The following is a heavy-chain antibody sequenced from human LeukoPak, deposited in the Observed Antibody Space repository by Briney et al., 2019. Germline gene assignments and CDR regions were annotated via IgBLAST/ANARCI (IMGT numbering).Heavy chain of an antibody. J-gene: IGHJ5*02. Sequence: ASVKVSCNASGYTFTSYYMHWVRQAPGQGLEWMGIIIPSGGSTSYAQKFQGRVTMTRDTSTSTVYMELSSLRSEDTAVYYCARAYYYDSSTPPPRGWFDPWGQGTLVTVSS. CDR3: ARAYYYDSSTPPPRGWFDP. V-gene: IGHV1-46*01. CDR2: IIPSGGST. D-gene: IGHD3-22*01. CDR1: GYTFTSYY.